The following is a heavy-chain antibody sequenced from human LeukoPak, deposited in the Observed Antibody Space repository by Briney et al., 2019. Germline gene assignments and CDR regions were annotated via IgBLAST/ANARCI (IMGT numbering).Heavy chain of an antibody. CDR2: INWNGGST. V-gene: IGHV3-20*04. Sequence: GGSLRLSCAASGLTFDDRGMSWVRQAPGKGLEWVSGINWNGGSTAYADSVEGRFTISRDNAKKSLYLQMNSLRGEDTALYYCAKGYNSGWFESWGQGALVTVSS. CDR1: GLTFDDRG. CDR3: AKGYNSGWFES. D-gene: IGHD6-19*01. J-gene: IGHJ5*01.